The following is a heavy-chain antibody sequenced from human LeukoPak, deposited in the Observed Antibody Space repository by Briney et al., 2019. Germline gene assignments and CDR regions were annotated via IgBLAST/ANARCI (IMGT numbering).Heavy chain of an antibody. V-gene: IGHV3-48*04. CDR3: ARGSGYYDSSGYPFDY. J-gene: IGHJ4*02. CDR2: IGSSGSPV. CDR1: EFPFSTYR. D-gene: IGHD3-22*01. Sequence: GGSLRLSCAASEFPFSTYRLNWVRQAPGKGLEWVSFIGSSGSPVYYADSVKGRFTISRDNAKNSLYLQMNSLRAEDTAVYYCARGSGYYDSSGYPFDYWGQGTLVTVSS.